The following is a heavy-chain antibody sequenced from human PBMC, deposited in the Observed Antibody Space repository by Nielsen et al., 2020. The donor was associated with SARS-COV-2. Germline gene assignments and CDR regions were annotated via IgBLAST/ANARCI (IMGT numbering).Heavy chain of an antibody. D-gene: IGHD3-3*01. J-gene: IGHJ4*02. Sequence: GESLKISCAASGFTFSNAWMSWVRQAPGKGLEWVGRIKSKTDGGTTDYAAPVKGRFTISRDDSKNTLYLQMNSLKTEDTAVYYCTTDPVRFLPRTFFDYWGQGTLVTVSS. V-gene: IGHV3-15*01. CDR3: TTDPVRFLPRTFFDY. CDR1: GFTFSNAW. CDR2: IKSKTDGGTT.